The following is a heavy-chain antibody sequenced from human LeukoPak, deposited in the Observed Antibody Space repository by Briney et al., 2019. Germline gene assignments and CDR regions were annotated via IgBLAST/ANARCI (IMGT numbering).Heavy chain of an antibody. CDR2: VYHSGST. D-gene: IGHD3-22*01. CDR3: ARVGGGSGYYRLDS. CDR1: GGSISSSNW. J-gene: IGHJ4*02. Sequence: PSETLSLTCAVSGGSISSSNWWSWVRQPPGKGLEWIGNVYHSGSTSYNPSLTSRVTISVDTSKNQFSLKLSSVTAADTAVYYCARVGGGSGYYRLDSWGQGTLVTVSS. V-gene: IGHV4-4*02.